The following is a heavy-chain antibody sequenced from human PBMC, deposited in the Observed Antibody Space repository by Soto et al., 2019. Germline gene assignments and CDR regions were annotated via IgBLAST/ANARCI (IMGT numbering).Heavy chain of an antibody. J-gene: IGHJ6*02. CDR1: GFDSGDHDYA. CDR3: YRHGDFYGLDV. V-gene: IGHV3-49*04. Sequence: LSLSCTFSGFDSGDHDYALTWVREAPGKGLRGIGLIRGSSYGGTTEYGASVKGRFTIPRGDSKGIAYVQMRRLKTGDTAACYSYRHGDFYGLDVSGQGTNVTCSS. CDR2: IRGSSYGGTT.